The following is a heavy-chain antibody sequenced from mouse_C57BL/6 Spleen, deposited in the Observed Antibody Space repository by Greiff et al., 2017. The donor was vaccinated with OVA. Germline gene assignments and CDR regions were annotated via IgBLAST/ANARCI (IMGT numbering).Heavy chain of an antibody. J-gene: IGHJ1*03. Sequence: EVKLVESGGGLVQPGGSLSLSCAASGFTFTDYYMSWVRQPPGKALEWLGFIRNKANGYTTEYSASVKSRFTISSENSQSIRYLQMNDLRAEDSATYYCARYRYCGSSDGYWYFDVWGTGTTVTVSS. V-gene: IGHV7-3*01. CDR1: GFTFTDYY. CDR2: IRNKANGYTT. D-gene: IGHD1-1*01. CDR3: ARYRYCGSSDGYWYFDV.